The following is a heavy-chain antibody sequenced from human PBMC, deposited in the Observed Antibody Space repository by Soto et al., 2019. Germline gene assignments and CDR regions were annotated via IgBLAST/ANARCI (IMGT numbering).Heavy chain of an antibody. CDR3: ARAPGSSGYSDYFDY. J-gene: IGHJ4*02. Sequence: GQGLEWVLVIYSGGSTYYADSVKGRFTISRDNSKNTLYLQMNSLRAEDTAVYYCARAPGSSGYSDYFDYWGQGTLVTVSS. V-gene: IGHV3-53*01. D-gene: IGHD3-22*01. CDR2: IYSGGST.